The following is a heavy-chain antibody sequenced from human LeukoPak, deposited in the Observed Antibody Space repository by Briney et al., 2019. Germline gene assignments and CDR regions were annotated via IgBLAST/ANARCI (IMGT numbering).Heavy chain of an antibody. Sequence: PGRSLRLSCAASGFTFSSYGMHWVRQAPGKGLEWVAVISYDGSNKYYADSVKGRFTISRDNSKNTLYLQMNSLRAEDTAVYYCAGRAGDWFHFDYWGQGTLVTVPS. CDR3: AGRAGDWFHFDY. D-gene: IGHD7-27*01. V-gene: IGHV3-30*03. CDR2: ISYDGSNK. J-gene: IGHJ4*02. CDR1: GFTFSSYG.